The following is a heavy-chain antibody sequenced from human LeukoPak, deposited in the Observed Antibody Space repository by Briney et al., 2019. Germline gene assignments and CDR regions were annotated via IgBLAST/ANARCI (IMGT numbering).Heavy chain of an antibody. CDR2: MNPNSGNT. D-gene: IGHD4-17*01. CDR1: GYTFTSYD. CDR3: ANTMTTVTAGHYYYYYYGMDV. Sequence: ASVKVSCKASGYTFTSYDINWVRQATGQGLEWMGWMNPNSGNTGYAQKFQGRVTMTRNTSISTAYMELSSLRSEDTAVYYCANTMTTVTAGHYYYYYYGMDVCGQGTTVTVSS. J-gene: IGHJ6*02. V-gene: IGHV1-8*01.